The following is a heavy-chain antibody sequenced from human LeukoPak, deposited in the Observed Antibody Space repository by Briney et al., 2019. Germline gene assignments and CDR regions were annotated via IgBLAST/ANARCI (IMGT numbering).Heavy chain of an antibody. CDR3: AKSAVTIGLGAFDI. CDR2: ISYDGSNK. CDR1: GFTFSSYG. J-gene: IGHJ3*02. Sequence: GGSLRLSCAASGFTFSSYGMHWVRQAPGKGLEWVAAISYDGSNKYYADSVKGRFTISRDNSKNTLYLQMNSLRAEDTAVYFCAKSAVTIGLGAFDIWGQGTMVTVSS. V-gene: IGHV3-30*18. D-gene: IGHD3-16*01.